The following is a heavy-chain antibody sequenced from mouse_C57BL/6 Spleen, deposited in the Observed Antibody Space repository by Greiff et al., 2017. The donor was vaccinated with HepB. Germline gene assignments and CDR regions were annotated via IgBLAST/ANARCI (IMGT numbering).Heavy chain of an antibody. D-gene: IGHD2-5*01. Sequence: VQLQQSGPELVKPGASVKISCKASGYAFSSSWMNWVKQRPGKGLEWIGRIYPGDGDTDYNGKFKGKATLTADNSSSTAYMQRSSLTSEDSAVYFCTRSTVVTNFAYWGQGTMVTVSA. J-gene: IGHJ3*01. CDR2: IYPGDGDT. V-gene: IGHV1-82*01. CDR1: GYAFSSSW. CDR3: TRSTVVTNFAY.